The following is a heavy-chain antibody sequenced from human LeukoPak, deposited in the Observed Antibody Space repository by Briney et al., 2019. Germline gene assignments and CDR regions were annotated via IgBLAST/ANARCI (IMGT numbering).Heavy chain of an antibody. D-gene: IGHD6-19*01. CDR2: IYSGGST. J-gene: IGHJ6*03. Sequence: PGGSLRLSCAASAFTFNSYSMSWVRQAPGKGLEWVSVIYSGGSTYYADSVKGRFTISRDNSKNTLYLQMNSLRAEDTAVYYCARSRLDIAVAGFYYYYYMDVWGKGTTVTISS. CDR1: AFTFNSYS. CDR3: ARSRLDIAVAGFYYYYYMDV. V-gene: IGHV3-66*01.